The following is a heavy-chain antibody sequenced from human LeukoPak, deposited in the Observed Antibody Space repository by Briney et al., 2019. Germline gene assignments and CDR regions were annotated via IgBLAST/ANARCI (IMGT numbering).Heavy chain of an antibody. D-gene: IGHD2-21*02. CDR1: GSTLSDLS. CDR3: VTDRARLFWYFDL. J-gene: IGHJ2*01. Sequence: ASGKVCCKVSGSTLSDLSIHWVRQAPGKGLEYVGGSDPEDGETFHAQNFQGRVTMTEDTNIDTAYMELSSLRSEDTAIYYCVTDRARLFWYFDLWGRGTLVTVSS. CDR2: SDPEDGET. V-gene: IGHV1-24*01.